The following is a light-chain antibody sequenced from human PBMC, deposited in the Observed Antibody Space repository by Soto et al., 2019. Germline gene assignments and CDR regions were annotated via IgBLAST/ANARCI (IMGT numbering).Light chain of an antibody. Sequence: EIVLTQSPATLSLSPGERATLSCRVSQSVSSYLAWYQQKPGQAPRLLIYDASNRATGIPARFSGSGSGTDFTLTISSLEPEDFAVYYCQQRSSRYTFGQGTKLEIK. V-gene: IGKV3-11*01. CDR3: QQRSSRYT. J-gene: IGKJ2*01. CDR1: QSVSSY. CDR2: DAS.